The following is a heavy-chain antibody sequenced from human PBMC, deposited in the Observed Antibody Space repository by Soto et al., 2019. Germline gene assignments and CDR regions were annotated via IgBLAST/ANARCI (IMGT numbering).Heavy chain of an antibody. CDR2: INHSGST. D-gene: IGHD1-1*01. Sequence: SETLSLTCAVYGGSFSGYYWSWIRQPPGKGLEWIGEINHSGSTNYNPSLKSRVTISVDTSKNQFSLKLSSVTAADTAVYYCASGLTTGTLYYYYYMDVWGKGTTVTVSS. V-gene: IGHV4-34*01. CDR1: GGSFSGYY. J-gene: IGHJ6*03. CDR3: ASGLTTGTLYYYYYMDV.